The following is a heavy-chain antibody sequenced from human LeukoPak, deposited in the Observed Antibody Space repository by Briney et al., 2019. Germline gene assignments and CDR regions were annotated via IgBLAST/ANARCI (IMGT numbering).Heavy chain of an antibody. J-gene: IGHJ6*02. Sequence: SETLSLACTVSGGSISSSSYYWGWIRQPPGKGLEWIGSIYYSGSTYYNPSLKSRVTISVDTSKNQFSLKLSSVTAADTAVYYCARRPRYYYDSSGSISQYYYYGMDVWGQGTTVTVSS. D-gene: IGHD3-22*01. CDR3: ARRPRYYYDSSGSISQYYYYGMDV. CDR2: IYYSGST. CDR1: GGSISSSSYY. V-gene: IGHV4-39*01.